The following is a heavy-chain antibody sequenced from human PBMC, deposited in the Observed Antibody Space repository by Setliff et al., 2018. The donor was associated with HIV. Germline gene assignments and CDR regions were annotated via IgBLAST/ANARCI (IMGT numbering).Heavy chain of an antibody. D-gene: IGHD3-3*01. V-gene: IGHV4-39*07. J-gene: IGHJ6*03. CDR2: IYYSGST. Sequence: PSETLSLTCAVYGGSFSGSYYWSWIRQPPGKGLEWIGSIYYSGSTYYNPSLKSRVTISVDTSKNQFSLKLSSVTAADTAVYYCARLTIFGVVMATYYMDVWGKGTTVTVSS. CDR1: GGSFSGSYY. CDR3: ARLTIFGVVMATYYMDV.